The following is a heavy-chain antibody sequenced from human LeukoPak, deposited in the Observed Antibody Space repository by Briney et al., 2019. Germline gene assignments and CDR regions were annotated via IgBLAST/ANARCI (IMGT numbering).Heavy chain of an antibody. D-gene: IGHD3-9*01. CDR3: ARFPDYDILTGAYVSDY. CDR2: INPSGGST. CDR1: GYTFTSYY. V-gene: IGHV1-46*01. Sequence: ASVKVSCKASGYTFTSYYMHWVRQAPGQGLEWMGIINPSGGSTSYAQKFQGRVTMTRDTSTSTVYMELSSLRSEDTAVYYCARFPDYDILTGAYVSDYWGQGTLVTVSS. J-gene: IGHJ4*02.